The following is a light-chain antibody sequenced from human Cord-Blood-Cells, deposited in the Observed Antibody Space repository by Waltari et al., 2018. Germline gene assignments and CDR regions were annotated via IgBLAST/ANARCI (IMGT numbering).Light chain of an antibody. CDR1: SSDAGGYNY. V-gene: IGLV2-14*01. CDR2: DVS. J-gene: IGLJ2*01. Sequence: QSALPQPASVSGSPGQSITFSCTGTSSDAGGYNYVSWYQQHPGKAPKLMIYDVSNRPSGVSNRFSGSKSGNTASLTISGLQAEDEADYYCSSYTSSSTVVFGGGTKLTVL. CDR3: SSYTSSSTVV.